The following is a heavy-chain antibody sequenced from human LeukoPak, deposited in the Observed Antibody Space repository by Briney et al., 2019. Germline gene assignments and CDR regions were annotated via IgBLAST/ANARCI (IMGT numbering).Heavy chain of an antibody. J-gene: IGHJ3*02. CDR1: GLIFSSYT. Sequence: GGSLRLSCAASGLIFSSYTMNWVRQAPGKGLEWVSSISSSSSYIYYADSVKGRFTISRDNAKNSVYLEMNSLRAEDTAVYYCARSGRGYDDAFDIWGQGTMVTVSS. CDR3: ARSGRGYDDAFDI. D-gene: IGHD5-12*01. V-gene: IGHV3-21*01. CDR2: ISSSSSYI.